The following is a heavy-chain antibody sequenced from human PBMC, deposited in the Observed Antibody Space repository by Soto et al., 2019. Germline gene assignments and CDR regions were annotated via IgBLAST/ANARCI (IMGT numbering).Heavy chain of an antibody. V-gene: IGHV4-30-2*01. Sequence: QLQLQESGSGLVKPSQTLSLTCAVSGGSISSGGYSWSWIRQPPGKGLEWIGYIYHSGSTYYNPSLKRRVTISVDRTNDQFSLKLSSVTAAYTAVYYCARDRKNYGMDVGGQWTTVTVSS. CDR2: IYHSGST. J-gene: IGHJ6*02. CDR1: GGSISSGGYS. CDR3: ARDRKNYGMDV.